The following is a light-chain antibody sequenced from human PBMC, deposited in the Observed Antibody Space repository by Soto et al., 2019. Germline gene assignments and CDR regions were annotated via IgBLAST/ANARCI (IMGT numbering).Light chain of an antibody. V-gene: IGKV3-20*01. CDR2: GAS. J-gene: IGKJ2*01. CDR1: QSVGSSY. CDR3: QQFGSSPYT. Sequence: EIVLTQSPGTLSLSPGERATLSCRASQSVGSSYLAWYQQKPGQAPRLLIYGASSRATGIPDRFSVSGSGTDFTLTISRLGPEDVAVYYCQQFGSSPYTFGQGTNLEV.